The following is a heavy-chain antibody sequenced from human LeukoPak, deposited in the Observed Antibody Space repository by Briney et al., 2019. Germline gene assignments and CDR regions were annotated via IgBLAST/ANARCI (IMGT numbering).Heavy chain of an antibody. D-gene: IGHD3-10*01. CDR1: GGSINSGSYY. V-gene: IGHV4-61*09. Sequence: SETLSLTCTVSGGSINSGSYYWSWIRQPAGKGLEWIGHIYSSGSTNFNPSLKSRVTISQDTSKNQVSLKVNSVTAADTAVYYCARHSRPPYGSGSLFDYWGQGTLVTVAS. CDR3: ARHSRPPYGSGSLFDY. CDR2: IYSSGST. J-gene: IGHJ4*02.